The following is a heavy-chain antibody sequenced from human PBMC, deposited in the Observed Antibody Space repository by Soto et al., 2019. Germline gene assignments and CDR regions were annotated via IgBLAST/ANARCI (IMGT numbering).Heavy chain of an antibody. CDR2: FYYTGST. D-gene: IGHD5-12*01. J-gene: IGHJ4*02. V-gene: IGHV4-61*03. CDR1: GGSVSSEHYY. CDR3: AGGTDGKKVAY. Sequence: QVQLQESGPGLVKSSETLSLTCTVSGGSVSSEHYYWNWIRQPPGKGLEWIGYFYYTGSTNYNPSLESRLPTSVDMSKNHFSLRWSSVTAADTAVYYCAGGTDGKKVAYWGQGTLVTVSS.